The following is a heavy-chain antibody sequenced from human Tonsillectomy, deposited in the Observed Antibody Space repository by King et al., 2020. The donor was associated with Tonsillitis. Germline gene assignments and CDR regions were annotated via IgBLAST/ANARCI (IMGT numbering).Heavy chain of an antibody. J-gene: IGHJ4*02. CDR3: ARDPNDEYYFDY. D-gene: IGHD1-1*01. CDR2: ISYDGSNK. Sequence: VQLVESGRGVVQPGRSLRLSCAASGFTFSSYAMHWVRQAPGKGLEWVAVISYDGSNKYYADSVKGRFTISRDNSKNTLYLQMNSLRAEDTAVYYCARDPNDEYYFDYWGQGTLVTVSS. V-gene: IGHV3-30*04. CDR1: GFTFSSYA.